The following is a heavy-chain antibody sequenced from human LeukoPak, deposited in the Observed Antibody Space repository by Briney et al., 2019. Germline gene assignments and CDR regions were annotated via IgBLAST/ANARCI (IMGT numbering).Heavy chain of an antibody. V-gene: IGHV1-18*01. Sequence: ASVKVSWKASGYTFTSYGISWVRQAPGQGLEWMGWISAYNGNTKYAQKLQGRVTMTTDTSTSTAYMDLRRLRSDDAAVYYCARSERIVGATVAFGIWGQGTMVTVSS. CDR3: ARSERIVGATVAFGI. CDR2: ISAYNGNT. D-gene: IGHD1-26*01. J-gene: IGHJ3*02. CDR1: GYTFTSYG.